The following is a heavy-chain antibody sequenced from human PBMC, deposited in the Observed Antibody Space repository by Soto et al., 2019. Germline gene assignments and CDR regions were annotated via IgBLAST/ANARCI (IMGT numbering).Heavy chain of an antibody. V-gene: IGHV1-18*01. CDR3: ARVLCSSTSCHRWFDP. D-gene: IGHD2-2*01. Sequence: QVQLVQSGAEVKKPGASVKVSCKASGYTFTSYGISWVRQAPGQGLEWMGWISAYNGNTNYAQKLQGRVTMTTDTATSTAYMELRSLGSADTAVYYCARVLCSSTSCHRWFDPWGQGTLVTVSS. CDR2: ISAYNGNT. J-gene: IGHJ5*02. CDR1: GYTFTSYG.